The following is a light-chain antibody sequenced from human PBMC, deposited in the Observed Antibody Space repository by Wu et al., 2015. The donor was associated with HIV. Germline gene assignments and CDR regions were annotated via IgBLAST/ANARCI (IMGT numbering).Light chain of an antibody. J-gene: IGKJ1*01. CDR3: NHRGDWPRK. Sequence: EIVLTQSPATLSLSPGERATLSCRASQNINNYLAWYQQRPGQVPRLVIYDASNRATGIPARFSGSGSGTDFTLTINSLEPEDVAIYYCNHRGDWPRKFGQGTKVEVK. CDR1: QNINNY. V-gene: IGKV3-11*01. CDR2: DAS.